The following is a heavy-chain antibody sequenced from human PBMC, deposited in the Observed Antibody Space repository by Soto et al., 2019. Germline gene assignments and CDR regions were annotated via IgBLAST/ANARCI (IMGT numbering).Heavy chain of an antibody. CDR2: IIPIFGTA. J-gene: IGHJ5*02. V-gene: IGHV1-69*13. CDR3: ARRRGQQQLVIDWFDP. CDR1: GGTFSSYA. Sequence: ASVKVSCKASGGTFSSYAISWVRQAPGQGLEWMGGIIPIFGTANYAQKFQGRVTITADESTSTAYMELSSLRSEDTAVYYCARRRGQQQLVIDWFDPWGQGTLVTVSS. D-gene: IGHD6-13*01.